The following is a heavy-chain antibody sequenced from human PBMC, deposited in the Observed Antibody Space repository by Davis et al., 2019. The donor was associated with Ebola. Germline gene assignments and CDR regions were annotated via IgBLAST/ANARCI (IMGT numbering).Heavy chain of an antibody. CDR1: GFTFNTYG. Sequence: GESLKISCEASGFTFNTYGMHWVRQAPGEGLEWVAVISYDGSSKYYADSVKGRFTISRDNSKNTLSLQMNSLRAEDTAVYYCASSLYSSTWYWFDNWGQGTLVTVSS. V-gene: IGHV3-30*03. D-gene: IGHD6-13*01. J-gene: IGHJ4*02. CDR3: ASSLYSSTWYWFDN. CDR2: ISYDGSSK.